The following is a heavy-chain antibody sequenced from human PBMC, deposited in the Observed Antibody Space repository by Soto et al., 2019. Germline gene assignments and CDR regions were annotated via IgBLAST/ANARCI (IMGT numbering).Heavy chain of an antibody. CDR1: GFTFSSYA. V-gene: IGHV3-30-3*01. D-gene: IGHD5-12*01. J-gene: IGHJ4*02. CDR2: ISYDGSNK. CDR3: ARAAPYSGYDSNYFDY. Sequence: ESGGGVVQPGRSLRLSCAASGFTFSSYAMHWVRQAPGKGLEWVAVISYDGSNKYYADSVKGRFTISRDNSKNTLYLQMNSLRAEDTAVYYCARAAPYSGYDSNYFDYWGQGTLVTVSS.